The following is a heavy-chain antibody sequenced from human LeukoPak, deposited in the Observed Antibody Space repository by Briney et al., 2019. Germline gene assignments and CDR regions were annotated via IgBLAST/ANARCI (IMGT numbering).Heavy chain of an antibody. CDR3: ARDRSIIGIAVAGTHFDY. V-gene: IGHV1-69*13. J-gene: IGHJ4*02. CDR2: FIPIFRTA. CDR1: GGTFNSYI. D-gene: IGHD6-19*01. Sequence: EASVKVSCKTSGGTFNSYIISWVRQAPGQGLEWMGGFIPIFRTAKYAQNFQGRVTFSSDGSTSTAYMELSSLRSEDTAVYYCARDRSIIGIAVAGTHFDYWGQGTLVTVSS.